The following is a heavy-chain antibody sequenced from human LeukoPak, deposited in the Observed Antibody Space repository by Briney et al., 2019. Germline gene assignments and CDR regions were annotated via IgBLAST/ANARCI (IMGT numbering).Heavy chain of an antibody. J-gene: IGHJ4*02. V-gene: IGHV1-18*04. CDR3: ARDKGYFDY. Sequence: ASVKVSCKASGYTFTGNYMHWVRQPPGQGLEWMGWISAYNGNTNYAQKLQGRVTMTTDTSTSTAYMELRSLRSDDTAVYYCARDKGYFDYWGQGTLVTVSS. CDR2: ISAYNGNT. CDR1: GYTFTGNY.